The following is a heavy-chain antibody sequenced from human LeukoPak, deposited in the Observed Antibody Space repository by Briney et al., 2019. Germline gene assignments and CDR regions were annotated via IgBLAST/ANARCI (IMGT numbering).Heavy chain of an antibody. J-gene: IGHJ4*02. CDR1: GFIVSNYY. V-gene: IGHV3-53*01. D-gene: IGHD2-2*01. Sequence: PGGSMRLSCAASGFIVSNYYMNWVRQAPGKGLECVSVIYNGGATYYADSVKGRFTISRDNSKNTLYLQMNGLRAEDTAVYFCAGEFGSGTFDWGQGTLVTVSS. CDR3: AGEFGSGTFD. CDR2: IYNGGAT.